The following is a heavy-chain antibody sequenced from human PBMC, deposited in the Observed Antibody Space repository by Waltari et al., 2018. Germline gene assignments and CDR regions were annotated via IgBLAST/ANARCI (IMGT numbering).Heavy chain of an antibody. Sequence: QVQLQESGPGLVKPSETLSLTCTVSGGSISSYYWSWIRQPPGKGLEWIGYIYYSGSTNYHPSLKSRVTISVDTSKNQFSLKLSSVTAADTAVYYCARVQIAAAGPLYYFDYWGQGTLVTVSS. D-gene: IGHD6-13*01. CDR3: ARVQIAAAGPLYYFDY. V-gene: IGHV4-59*01. CDR1: GGSISSYY. J-gene: IGHJ4*02. CDR2: IYYSGST.